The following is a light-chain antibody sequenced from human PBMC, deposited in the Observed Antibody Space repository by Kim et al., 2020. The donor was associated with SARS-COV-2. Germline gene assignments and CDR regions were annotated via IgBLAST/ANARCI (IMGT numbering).Light chain of an antibody. V-gene: IGKV1-39*01. CDR2: GAS. Sequence: DIQMTQSPSSLSASAGDRVTITCRASQNIGGYLNWYQQKPGRAPNLLIYGASNLHAGVPSRFSGSGSGTDFTLTISSLQPEDCATYYCQQTYSTFRTFGQGTKVDIK. J-gene: IGKJ1*01. CDR3: QQTYSTFRT. CDR1: QNIGGY.